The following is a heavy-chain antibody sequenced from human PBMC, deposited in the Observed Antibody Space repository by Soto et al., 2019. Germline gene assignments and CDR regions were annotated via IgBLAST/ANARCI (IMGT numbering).Heavy chain of an antibody. J-gene: IGHJ4*02. CDR2: IKHRGTT. CDR3: ARGKWLDND. V-gene: IGHV4-34*02. Sequence: QVQLQQWGAGLLKPSETLSLTCAVYGGSFRNYFWTWICQPPGKGLEWIGEIKHRGTTSYNPSLKSRLTISVDRSKSQFSLKLFSVTAADTAVYYCARGKWLDNDWGQGTLVTVSS. CDR1: GGSFRNYF. D-gene: IGHD6-19*01.